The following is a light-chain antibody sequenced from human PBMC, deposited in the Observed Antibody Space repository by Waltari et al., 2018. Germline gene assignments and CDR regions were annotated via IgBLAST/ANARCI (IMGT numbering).Light chain of an antibody. Sequence: DIQMTQSPSSLSASLGDTVTITCRASQGISSYLNWFQQKPGKAPKLLIYAATTLQSGVPSRFSGSGSGTEFTLTISSLQPEDFAVYYCLQHNTYPLTFGGGTKVEIK. V-gene: IGKV1-9*01. J-gene: IGKJ4*01. CDR1: QGISSY. CDR3: LQHNTYPLT. CDR2: AAT.